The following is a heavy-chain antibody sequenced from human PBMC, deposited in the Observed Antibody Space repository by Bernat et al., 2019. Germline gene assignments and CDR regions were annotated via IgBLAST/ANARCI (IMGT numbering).Heavy chain of an antibody. Sequence: QVQLQESGPGLVKPSQTLSLTCTVSGGSISSGSYYWSWIRQPAGKGLEWIGRIYTSGSTNYNPSLKSRVTISVDTSKNQFSLKLSSVTAADTAVYYCASGVSYYYGSGSYYYYGMDVWGQGTRVTVSS. D-gene: IGHD3-10*01. V-gene: IGHV4-61*02. CDR2: IYTSGST. CDR1: GGSISSGSYY. J-gene: IGHJ6*02. CDR3: ASGVSYYYGSGSYYYYGMDV.